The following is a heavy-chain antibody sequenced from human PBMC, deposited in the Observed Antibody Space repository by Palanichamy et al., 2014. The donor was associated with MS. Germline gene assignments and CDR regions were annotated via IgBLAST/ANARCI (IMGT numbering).Heavy chain of an antibody. Sequence: QVQLQESGPGLVKPSETLSLTCAVSGYSISSGYYWGWIRQPPGKGLEWIGSIYHSGSTYYNPSLKSRVTISVDTSKNQFSLKLSSVTAADTAVYYCARGGRAIFGVVITLFDYWGQGTLVTVSS. CDR2: IYHSGST. V-gene: IGHV4-38-2*01. CDR1: GYSISSGYY. CDR3: ARGGRAIFGVVITLFDY. D-gene: IGHD3-3*01. J-gene: IGHJ4*02.